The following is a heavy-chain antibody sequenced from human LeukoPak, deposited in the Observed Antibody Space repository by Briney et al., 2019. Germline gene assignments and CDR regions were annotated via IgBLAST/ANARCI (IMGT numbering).Heavy chain of an antibody. V-gene: IGHV4-39*01. Sequence: SETLSLTCSVSGGSISSSRDYWGWIRQPPGKGLEWIGNIYYNGRTYYNPSLKSRVAVSVDTSKNQFSLSLSSVTAADTAVYFCARREGCGDNCFYGGDVWGQGTTVTVSS. CDR3: ARREGCGDNCFYGGDV. CDR2: IYYNGRT. D-gene: IGHD2-21*02. CDR1: GGSISSSRDY. J-gene: IGHJ6*02.